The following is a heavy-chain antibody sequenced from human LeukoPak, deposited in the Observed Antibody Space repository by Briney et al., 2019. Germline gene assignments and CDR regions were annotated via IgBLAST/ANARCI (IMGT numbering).Heavy chain of an antibody. CDR3: ARDSFYLWFGELLPLRGMDV. CDR2: IYHSGST. Sequence: PSGTLSLTCAVSGGSISSSNWWSWVRQPPGKGLEWIGEIYHSGSTNYNPSLKSRVTISVDTSKNQFSLKLSSVTAADTAVYYCARDSFYLWFGELLPLRGMDVWGQGTTVTVSS. CDR1: GGSISSSNW. V-gene: IGHV4-4*02. J-gene: IGHJ6*02. D-gene: IGHD3-10*01.